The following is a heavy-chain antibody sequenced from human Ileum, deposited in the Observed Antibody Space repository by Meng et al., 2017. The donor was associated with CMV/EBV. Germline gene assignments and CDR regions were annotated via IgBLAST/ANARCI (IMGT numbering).Heavy chain of an antibody. CDR2: IYYNGNT. CDR1: GVSLSDRNYF. Sequence: SGVSLSDRNYFWAWIRPPTGRGLEWIGNIYYNGNTKYNPSLKSRVTTSLDMSRNQFSLKLTSVTAADTAVYYCARETPLGSASNYFRFWGQGTLVTVSS. V-gene: IGHV4-39*07. D-gene: IGHD4/OR15-4a*01. J-gene: IGHJ1*01. CDR3: ARETPLGSASNYFRF.